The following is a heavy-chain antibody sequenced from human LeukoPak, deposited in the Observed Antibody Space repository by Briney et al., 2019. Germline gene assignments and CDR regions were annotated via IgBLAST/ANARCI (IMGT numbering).Heavy chain of an antibody. CDR2: INHSGST. V-gene: IGHV4-34*01. CDR1: GGSFSGYY. CDR3: ARDYYGSGSYIIDY. D-gene: IGHD3-10*01. Sequence: SETLSLTCAVYGGSFSGYYWSWIRQPPGEGLEWIGEINHSGSTNYNPSLKSRVTISVDTSKNQFSLKLSSVTAADTAVYYCARDYYGSGSYIIDYWGQGTLVTVSS. J-gene: IGHJ4*02.